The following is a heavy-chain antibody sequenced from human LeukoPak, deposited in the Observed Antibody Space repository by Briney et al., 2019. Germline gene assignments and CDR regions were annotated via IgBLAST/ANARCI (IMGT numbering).Heavy chain of an antibody. V-gene: IGHV3-21*01. CDR3: ARDSRFDGYYLEYFDY. CDR1: GFTFSSYS. D-gene: IGHD5-18*01. J-gene: IGHJ4*02. Sequence: WGSLRLSCAASGFTFSSYSMNWVRQAPGKGLEWVSSISSSSSYIYYADSVKGRFTISRDNAKNSLYLQMNSLRAEDTAVYYCARDSRFDGYYLEYFDYWGQGTLVTVSS. CDR2: ISSSSSYI.